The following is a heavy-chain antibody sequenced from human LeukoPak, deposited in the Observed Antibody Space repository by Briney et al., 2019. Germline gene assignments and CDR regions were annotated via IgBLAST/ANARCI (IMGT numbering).Heavy chain of an antibody. D-gene: IGHD5-24*01. CDR3: AREMATITDHYYFDY. CDR1: GGTFSSYA. V-gene: IGHV1-69*04. J-gene: IGHJ4*02. CDR2: IIPILGIA. Sequence: SVKVSCKASGGTFSSYAISWVRQAPGQGLEWMGRIIPILGIANYAQKFQGRVTITADKSTSTAYMELSSLRSEDTAVYYCAREMATITDHYYFDYWGQGTLVTVSS.